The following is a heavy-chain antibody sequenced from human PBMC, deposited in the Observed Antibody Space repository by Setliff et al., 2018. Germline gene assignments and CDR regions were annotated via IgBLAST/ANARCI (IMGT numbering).Heavy chain of an antibody. CDR3: ARDRPNSGSYFSLDY. J-gene: IGHJ4*02. D-gene: IGHD1-26*01. Sequence: SVKVSCKASGGTFSSYAISWVRQVPGQGLEWMGGIIPIFGTANYAQKFQGRVTITTDESTSTAYMELSSLRSEDTAVYYCARDRPNSGSYFSLDYWGQGTLVTVSS. CDR2: IIPIFGTA. CDR1: GGTFSSYA. V-gene: IGHV1-69*05.